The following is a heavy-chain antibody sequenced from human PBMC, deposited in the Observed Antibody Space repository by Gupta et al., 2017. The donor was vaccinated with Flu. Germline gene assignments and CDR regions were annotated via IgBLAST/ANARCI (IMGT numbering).Heavy chain of an antibody. CDR1: GYTFGRHW. J-gene: IGHJ6*02. V-gene: IGHV5-51*03. CDR2: IWPGDSDA. D-gene: IGHD3-16*01. CDR3: ARYGLGTSRASYYYYGLDV. Sequence: EVQLVQSGTEVKKSGDSLRISCKASGYTFGRHWIAWVRQMPGKGLEWMGIIWPGDSDATYSPSFQGQVTISADIYTLTAYLQWNSLKASDTAIYYCARYGLGTSRASYYYYGLDVWGQGTTVTVSS.